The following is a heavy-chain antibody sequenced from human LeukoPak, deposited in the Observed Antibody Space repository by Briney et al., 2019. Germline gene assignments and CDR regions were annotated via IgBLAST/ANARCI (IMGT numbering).Heavy chain of an antibody. J-gene: IGHJ4*02. V-gene: IGHV4-34*01. Sequence: ASETLSLTCAVYGGSFSGYYWSWIRQPPGKGLEWTGEINHSGSTNYNPSLKSRVTISVDTSKNQFSLKLSSVTAADTAVYYCARGLPSWFFDYWGQGTLVTVSS. D-gene: IGHD6-13*01. CDR2: INHSGST. CDR3: ARGLPSWFFDY. CDR1: GGSFSGYY.